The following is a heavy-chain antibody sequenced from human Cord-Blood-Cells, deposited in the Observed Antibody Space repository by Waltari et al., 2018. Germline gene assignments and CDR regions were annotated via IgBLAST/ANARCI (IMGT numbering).Heavy chain of an antibody. CDR2: INHSGST. Sequence: QVQLQQWGAGLLKPSETLSLTCAVYGGSFSGYYWSWIRQPPGKGLEWIGEINHSGSTNYNLSLKSRVTISVDTSKNQFSLKLSSVTAADTAVYYCARQGQSYFDYWGQGTLVTVSS. CDR3: ARQGQSYFDY. V-gene: IGHV4-34*01. CDR1: GGSFSGYY. J-gene: IGHJ4*02. D-gene: IGHD4-4*01.